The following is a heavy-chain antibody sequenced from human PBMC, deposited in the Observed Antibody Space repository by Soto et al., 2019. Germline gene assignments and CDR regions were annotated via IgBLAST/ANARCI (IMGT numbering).Heavy chain of an antibody. CDR1: EFNFNTYS. Sequence: EVQLVESGGGLVKPGGSLRLSCAASEFNFNTYSMNWVRQAPGKGLEWVSSISSSRRYIYYADSVKGRFTVSRDNAKNSLYLQMNRLRAEDTAVYYCARDLAAVPVTFDSWGQGTLVTVSS. V-gene: IGHV3-21*02. CDR3: ARDLAAVPVTFDS. J-gene: IGHJ4*02. D-gene: IGHD6-19*01. CDR2: ISSSRRYI.